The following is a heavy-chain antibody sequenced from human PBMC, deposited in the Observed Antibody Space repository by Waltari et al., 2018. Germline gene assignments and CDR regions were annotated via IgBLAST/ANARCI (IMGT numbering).Heavy chain of an antibody. CDR1: GGSFSGYY. D-gene: IGHD6-13*01. J-gene: IGHJ4*02. Sequence: QVQLQQWGAGLLKPSETLSLTCAVYGGSFSGYYWIWIRKPPGKGLEWIGEINHSGSTNYNPSLKSRVTISVDTSKNQFSLKLSSVTAADTAVYYCARQFRAAAGTPYFDYWGQGTLVTVSS. CDR2: INHSGST. CDR3: ARQFRAAAGTPYFDY. V-gene: IGHV4-34*01.